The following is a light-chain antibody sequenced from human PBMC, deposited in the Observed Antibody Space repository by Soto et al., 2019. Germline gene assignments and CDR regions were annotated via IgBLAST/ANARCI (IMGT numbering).Light chain of an antibody. Sequence: QSVLTQPASVSGSPGQSITISCTGTSSDVGSYNLVSWYQQHPGKAPKLMIYEVSKRPSGVSNRFSGSKSGNTASLTISGLPGEDEGCYYCCSYAGSSTFVFGGGTKLTVL. V-gene: IGLV2-23*02. CDR2: EVS. J-gene: IGLJ3*02. CDR3: CSYAGSSTFV. CDR1: SSDVGSYNL.